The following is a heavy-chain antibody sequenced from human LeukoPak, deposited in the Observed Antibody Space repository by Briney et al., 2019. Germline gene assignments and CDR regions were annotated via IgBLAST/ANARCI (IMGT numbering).Heavy chain of an antibody. D-gene: IGHD3-10*01. Sequence: KPSETLSLTCTVSGGSISSYYWSWIRQPPGKGLEWIGYIYYSGSTNYNPSLKSRFTISVDTSKNQFSLKLSSVTAADTAVYYCASVPHITMVRGVTNRYYYYYGMDVWGQGTTVTVSS. CDR3: ASVPHITMVRGVTNRYYYYYGMDV. CDR2: IYYSGST. J-gene: IGHJ6*02. V-gene: IGHV4-59*08. CDR1: GGSISSYY.